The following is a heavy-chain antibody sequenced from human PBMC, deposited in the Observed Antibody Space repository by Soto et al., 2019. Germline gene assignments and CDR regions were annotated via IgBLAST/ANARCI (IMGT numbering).Heavy chain of an antibody. V-gene: IGHV4-59*01. J-gene: IGHJ4*02. D-gene: IGHD2-15*01. Sequence: SVTLSLTCSVSGDSITAYYWTWIRHPPGRGLEYIGSISSSGNTYYNPSLRSRVAISLDTSKNQFSLSLTSVAAADTAVYYCARENYGSGGAPFLDFWGQGTLVTVSS. CDR3: ARENYGSGGAPFLDF. CDR2: ISSSGNT. CDR1: GDSITAYY.